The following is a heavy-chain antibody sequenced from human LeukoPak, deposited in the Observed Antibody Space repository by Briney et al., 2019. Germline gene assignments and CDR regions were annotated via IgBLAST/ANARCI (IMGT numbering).Heavy chain of an antibody. CDR2: ISGSGGTT. Sequence: GGSLRLSCAASGFTFSNYYMSWVRQAPGKGLEWVSAISGSGGTTYYADFVKGRFTISRDNSKNTLYLQMNSLRAEDTAIYYCAKHSSSWLFDYWGQGTLVSVSS. CDR3: AKHSSSWLFDY. CDR1: GFTFSNYY. J-gene: IGHJ4*02. V-gene: IGHV3-23*01. D-gene: IGHD6-13*01.